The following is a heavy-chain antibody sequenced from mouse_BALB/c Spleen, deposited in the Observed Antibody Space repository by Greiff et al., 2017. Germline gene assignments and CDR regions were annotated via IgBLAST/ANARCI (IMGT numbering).Heavy chain of an antibody. D-gene: IGHD2-4*01. V-gene: IGHV14-3*02. J-gene: IGHJ4*01. Sequence: EVQLQQSGAELVKPGASVKLSCTASGFNIKDTYMHWVKQRPEQGLEWIGRIDPANGNTKYDPKFQGKATITADTSSNTAYLQLSSLTSEDTAVYYCARGTLYYDYDDGYAMDYWAQGTSVTVSS. CDR2: IDPANGNT. CDR3: ARGTLYYDYDDGYAMDY. CDR1: GFNIKDTY.